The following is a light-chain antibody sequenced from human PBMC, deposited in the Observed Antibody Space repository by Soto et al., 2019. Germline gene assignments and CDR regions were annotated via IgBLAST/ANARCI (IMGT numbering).Light chain of an antibody. J-gene: IGLJ1*01. CDR1: NSNIGTYS. CDR3: AAWDDSLNGCV. Sequence: QSVLTQPPSASGTPGQRVTISCSGSNSNIGTYSVSWYQHFPGTAPRLLIYSDNQRPSGVPDRFSASKSGASASLAISGLQSDDEADFYCAAWDDSLNGCVFGTGTKLIVL. V-gene: IGLV1-44*01. CDR2: SDN.